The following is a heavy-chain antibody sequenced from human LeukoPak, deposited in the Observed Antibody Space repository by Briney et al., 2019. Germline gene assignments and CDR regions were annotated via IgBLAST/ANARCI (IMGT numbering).Heavy chain of an antibody. J-gene: IGHJ4*02. Sequence: PGGSLRLSCAASGFTFSSYEMNWVRQAPEKGLEWISYISNSGTIYYADSVKDRFTISRDDSKNTLYLQMSSLRAEDTAIYYCARWNGDFLTGYYLDDWGQGTLVTVSS. V-gene: IGHV3-48*03. CDR1: GFTFSSYE. CDR2: ISNSGTI. D-gene: IGHD3-9*01. CDR3: ARWNGDFLTGYYLDD.